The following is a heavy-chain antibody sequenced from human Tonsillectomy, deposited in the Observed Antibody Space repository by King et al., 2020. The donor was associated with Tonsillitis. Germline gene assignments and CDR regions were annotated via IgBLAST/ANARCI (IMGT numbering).Heavy chain of an antibody. D-gene: IGHD6-19*01. CDR3: AKEAYSSGWAFDY. J-gene: IGHJ4*02. V-gene: IGHV3-30*18. CDR1: GFTFSSYG. CDR2: ISYDGSNK. Sequence: VQLVESGGGVVQPGRSLRLSCAASGFTFSSYGMHWVRQAPGKGLEWVAVISYDGSNKYYAESVKGRFTISRDNSKNTLYLQMNSLRAEDTAVYYCAKEAYSSGWAFDYWGQGTLVTVSS.